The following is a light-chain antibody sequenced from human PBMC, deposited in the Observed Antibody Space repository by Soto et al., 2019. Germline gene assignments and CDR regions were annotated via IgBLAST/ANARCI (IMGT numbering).Light chain of an antibody. CDR3: QQYNSYSLT. CDR2: DAS. CDR1: QSISSW. V-gene: IGKV1-5*01. Sequence: DIQMTQSPSTLSASVGDRVTITCRASQSISSWLAWYQQKPGKAPKLLIYDASSLESGVPSRFSGSGSGTEFHLTISSLQPYDFSTYYCQQYNSYSLTFGQGTKVEIK. J-gene: IGKJ1*01.